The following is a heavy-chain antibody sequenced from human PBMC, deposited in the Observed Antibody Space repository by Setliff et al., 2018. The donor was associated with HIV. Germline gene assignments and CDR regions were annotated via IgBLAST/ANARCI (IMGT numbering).Heavy chain of an antibody. CDR1: GGSISSSSYY. Sequence: PSETLSLTCTVSGGSISSSSYYWGWIRQPPGKGLEWIGSIYYSGSTYYNPSLKSRVTISVDTSKNQFSLKLSSVTAADTAVYCRARLSGSFLRGGWFDPWGQGTLVTVSS. V-gene: IGHV4-39*07. CDR2: IYYSGST. D-gene: IGHD1-26*01. J-gene: IGHJ5*02. CDR3: ARLSGSFLRGGWFDP.